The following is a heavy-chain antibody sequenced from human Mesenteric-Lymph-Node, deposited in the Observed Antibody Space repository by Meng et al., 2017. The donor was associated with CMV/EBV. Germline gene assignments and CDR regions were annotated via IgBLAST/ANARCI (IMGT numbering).Heavy chain of an antibody. Sequence: SETLSLTCTVSGGSISSYYWSWIRQPPGKGLEWIGYIYYSGSTNYNPSLKSRVTISVDTSKNQFSLKLSSVTAADTAVYYCARVGGATTYYYYYGMDVWGQGTTVTVSS. CDR2: IYYSGST. J-gene: IGHJ6*02. CDR3: ARVGGATTYYYYYGMDV. D-gene: IGHD1-14*01. V-gene: IGHV4-59*01. CDR1: GGSISSYY.